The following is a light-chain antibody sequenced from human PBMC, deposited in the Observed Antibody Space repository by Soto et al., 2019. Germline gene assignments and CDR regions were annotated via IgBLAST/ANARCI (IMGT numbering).Light chain of an antibody. J-gene: IGLJ3*02. CDR2: GSN. CDR1: NSNIGNNT. V-gene: IGLV1-44*01. CDR3: AAWDDSLNGLV. Sequence: QSVLTQPPSASGTPGQRVTISCSGGNSNIGNNTVNWYHQLPGTAPKLLIYGSNQRTSGVPDRFSGSKSGTSASLANSGLQSEDGADYFGAAWDDSLNGLVFGGGTKLTVL.